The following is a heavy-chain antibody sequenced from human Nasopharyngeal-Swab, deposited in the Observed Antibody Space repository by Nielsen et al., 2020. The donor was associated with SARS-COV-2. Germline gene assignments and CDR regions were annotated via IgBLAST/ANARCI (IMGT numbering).Heavy chain of an antibody. Sequence: LRLSCTVSGGSVSSYYWSWIRQPPGKGLEWIGYIYYSGSTYYNPSLKSRVTISVDTSKNQFSLKLSSVTAADTAVYYCAREVKGSYSSGWYLAYFDYWGQGTLVTVSS. CDR1: GGSVSSYY. D-gene: IGHD6-19*01. J-gene: IGHJ4*02. V-gene: IGHV4-30-4*01. CDR2: IYYSGST. CDR3: AREVKGSYSSGWYLAYFDY.